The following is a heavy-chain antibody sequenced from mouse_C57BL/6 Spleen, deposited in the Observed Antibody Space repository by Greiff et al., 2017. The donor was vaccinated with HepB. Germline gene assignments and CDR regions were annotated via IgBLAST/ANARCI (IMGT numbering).Heavy chain of an antibody. CDR2: INPSTGGT. J-gene: IGHJ2*01. V-gene: IGHV1-42*01. Sequence: VQLKESGPELVKPGASVKISCKASGYSFTGYYMNWVKQSPEKSLEWIGEINPSTGGTTYNQKFKAKATLTVDKSSSTAYMQLKSLTSEDSAVYYCAREGPITTVVAKGFDYWGQSTTLTVSS. D-gene: IGHD1-1*01. CDR3: AREGPITTVVAKGFDY. CDR1: GYSFTGYY.